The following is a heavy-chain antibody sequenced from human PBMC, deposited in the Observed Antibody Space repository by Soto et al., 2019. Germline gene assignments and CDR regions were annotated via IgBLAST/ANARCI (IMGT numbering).Heavy chain of an antibody. D-gene: IGHD3-22*01. J-gene: IGHJ6*02. CDR1: GGTFSSYA. CDR3: ARDPDYYDSSGYPPSGYYYGMDV. V-gene: IGHV1-69*13. Sequence: ASVKVSCKASGGTFSSYAISWVRQAPGQGLEWMGGIIPIFGTANYAQKFQGRVTITADESTSTAYMELSSLRSEDTAVYYCARDPDYYDSSGYPPSGYYYGMDVWGQGTTVTVSS. CDR2: IIPIFGTA.